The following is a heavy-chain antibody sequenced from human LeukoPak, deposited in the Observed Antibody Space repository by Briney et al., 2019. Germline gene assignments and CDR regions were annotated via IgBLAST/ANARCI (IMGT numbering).Heavy chain of an antibody. V-gene: IGHV3-30*02. CDR3: AKEAIYSSSWYSADY. D-gene: IGHD6-13*01. CDR1: GFTFSSYG. Sequence: PGGSLRLSCAASGFTFSSYGMHWVRQAPGKGLEWVAFIRYDGSNKYYADSVKGRFTISRDNSKNTLYLQMNSLRAEDTAVYYRAKEAIYSSSWYSADYWGQGTLVTASS. J-gene: IGHJ4*02. CDR2: IRYDGSNK.